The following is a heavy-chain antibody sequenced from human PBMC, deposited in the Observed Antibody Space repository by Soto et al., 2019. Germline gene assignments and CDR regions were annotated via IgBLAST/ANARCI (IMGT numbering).Heavy chain of an antibody. V-gene: IGHV4-39*01. J-gene: IGHJ4*02. CDR1: GDSIRNRNYY. Sequence: SETLSLTCTVSGDSIRNRNYYWGWIHQPPGKGLEWIVSRYDDGSTFYNPSLRSRVTISVDTAKKEFSLKVTSVTAADTAVYYCARGIYIGSSGYYLDFWGQGTLVTVS. CDR2: RYDDGST. D-gene: IGHD3-22*01. CDR3: ARGIYIGSSGYYLDF.